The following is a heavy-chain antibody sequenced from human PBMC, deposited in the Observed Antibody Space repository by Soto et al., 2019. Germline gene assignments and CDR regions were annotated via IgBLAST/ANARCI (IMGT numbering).Heavy chain of an antibody. D-gene: IGHD3-3*01. Sequence: GGSLRLSCAASGFTFSSYSMNWVRQAPGKGLEWVSYISSSSSTIYYADSVKGRFTISRDNAKNSLYLQMNSLRDEDTAVYYCARDQISPRIYDFWSGGYGMDVWGQGTTVTVSS. V-gene: IGHV3-48*02. CDR3: ARDQISPRIYDFWSGGYGMDV. CDR1: GFTFSSYS. J-gene: IGHJ6*02. CDR2: ISSSSSTI.